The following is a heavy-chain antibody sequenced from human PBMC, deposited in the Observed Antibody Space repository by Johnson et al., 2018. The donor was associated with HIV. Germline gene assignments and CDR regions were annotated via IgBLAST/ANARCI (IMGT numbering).Heavy chain of an antibody. D-gene: IGHD4-23*01. V-gene: IGHV3-48*04. Sequence: EVQLVESGGGVVRPGGSLRLSCAASGFTFDDYGMSWVRQAPGKGLEWVSSISSSGSTIYYADSVNGRFTIARDNAKNSLYLQMNSLGAEDTAVYYCARRTVVTPGAFDIWGQGTMVTVSS. CDR1: GFTFDDYG. CDR2: ISSSGSTI. CDR3: ARRTVVTPGAFDI. J-gene: IGHJ3*02.